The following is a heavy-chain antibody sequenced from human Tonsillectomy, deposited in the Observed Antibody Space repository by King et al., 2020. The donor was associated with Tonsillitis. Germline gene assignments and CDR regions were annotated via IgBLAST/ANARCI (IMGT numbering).Heavy chain of an antibody. CDR1: GFTFNTYD. Sequence: VQLVESGGGLVKPGGSLRLSCAASGFTFNTYDMNWVRQAPGKGLEWVSYINRGSTHIYYADSVKGRFTISRDNAKNLLYLQMNSLRAEDMAVYYCARDVATTGRVGGMDVWGQGTTVTVPS. V-gene: IGHV3-21*01. J-gene: IGHJ6*02. D-gene: IGHD1/OR15-1a*01. CDR3: ARDVATTGRVGGMDV. CDR2: INRGSTHI.